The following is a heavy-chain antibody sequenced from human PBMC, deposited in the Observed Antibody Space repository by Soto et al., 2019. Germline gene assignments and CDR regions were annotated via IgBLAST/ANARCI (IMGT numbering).Heavy chain of an antibody. CDR3: ARHPLYSRHYGMDV. CDR1: GYKFSSYA. J-gene: IGHJ6*02. Sequence: GASVKVSCKASGYKFSSYAIHWVRQAPGQRLEWMGWINVGNGNTKYSQKFQGQVTISADKSISTAYLQWSSLKASDTAMYYCARHPLYSRHYGMDVWGQGTTVTVSS. D-gene: IGHD6-13*01. CDR2: INVGNGNT. V-gene: IGHV1-3*01.